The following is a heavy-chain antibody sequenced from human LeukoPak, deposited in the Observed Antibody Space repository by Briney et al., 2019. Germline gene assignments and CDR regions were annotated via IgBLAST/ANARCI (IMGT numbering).Heavy chain of an antibody. D-gene: IGHD4-23*01. CDR2: FDPEDGET. V-gene: IGHV1-24*01. CDR3: ATDYGGNPRGGAFDI. J-gene: IGHJ3*02. Sequence: ASVKVSCKVSGYTLTELSMHWVRQAPGKGLEWMGGFDPEDGETIYAQKFQGRVTMTEDTSTDTASMELSGLRSEDTAVYYCATDYGGNPRGGAFDIWGQGTMVTVSS. CDR1: GYTLTELS.